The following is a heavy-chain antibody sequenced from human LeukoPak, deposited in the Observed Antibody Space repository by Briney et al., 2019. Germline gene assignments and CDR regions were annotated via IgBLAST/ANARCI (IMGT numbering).Heavy chain of an antibody. D-gene: IGHD3-16*02. CDR3: AREPAYYDYVWGSYRSTQPLDY. Sequence: SQTLSLTCTVSGGSISSGSYYWSWIRQPAGKGLEWIGRIYTSGSTNYNHSLKSRVTISVDTSKNQFSLKLSSVTAADTAVYYCAREPAYYDYVWGSYRSTQPLDYWGQGTLVTVSS. J-gene: IGHJ4*02. V-gene: IGHV4-61*02. CDR1: GGSISSGSYY. CDR2: IYTSGST.